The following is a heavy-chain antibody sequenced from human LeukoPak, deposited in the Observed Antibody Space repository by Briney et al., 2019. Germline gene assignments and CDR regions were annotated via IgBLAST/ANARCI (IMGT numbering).Heavy chain of an antibody. CDR2: INPNSGDT. J-gene: IGHJ4*02. CDR3: AGDMVRGVILRRVLEY. D-gene: IGHD3-10*01. Sequence: ASVKVSCKASGYSFTGYYMHWVRQAPGQGLEWMGWINPNSGDTKYAQKFQGRVTMTRDTSISTAYMELTRLRSDDTAVYYCAGDMVRGVILRRVLEYWGQGTLVTVSS. CDR1: GYSFTGYY. V-gene: IGHV1-2*02.